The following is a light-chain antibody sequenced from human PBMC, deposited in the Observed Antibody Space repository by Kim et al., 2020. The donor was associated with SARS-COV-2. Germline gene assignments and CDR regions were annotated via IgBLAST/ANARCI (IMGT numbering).Light chain of an antibody. Sequence: GQKVTSSCSGSSSNIGNNYVSWYQQLPGTAPKLLIYDNNKRPSGIPDRFSGSKSGTSATLGITGLQTGDEADYYCETWDSSLSAVVFGGGTQLTVL. J-gene: IGLJ2*01. CDR1: SSNIGNNY. CDR3: ETWDSSLSAVV. CDR2: DNN. V-gene: IGLV1-51*01.